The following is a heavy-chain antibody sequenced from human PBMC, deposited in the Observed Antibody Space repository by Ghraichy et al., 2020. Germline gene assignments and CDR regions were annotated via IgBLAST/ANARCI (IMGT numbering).Heavy chain of an antibody. CDR1: GFSFSSYW. CDR2: ISSDGSTT. CDR3: PRDFGMDV. J-gene: IGHJ6*02. Sequence: GESLNISCAASGFSFSSYWMHWVRQTPGKGLMWVSRISSDGSTTDYADSVKGRFTISRDNAKNTLYLQMNSLRAGDTAVYYCPRDFGMDVWGQGTTVTVSS. V-gene: IGHV3-74*01.